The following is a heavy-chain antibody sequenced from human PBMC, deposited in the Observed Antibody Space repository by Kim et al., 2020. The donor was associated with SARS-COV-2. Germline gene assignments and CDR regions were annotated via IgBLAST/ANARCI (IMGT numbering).Heavy chain of an antibody. CDR3: ARLRRDWGAVCYMDV. CDR2: IYYSGST. V-gene: IGHV4-39*01. J-gene: IGHJ6*03. CDR1: GGSISSNNYY. Sequence: SETLSLTCTVSGGSISSNNYYWGWIRQPPGKGLEWIGSIYYSGSTYYNPSLKSRVTISVDTSKNQFSLKLSSVTAADTAVYYCARLRRDWGAVCYMDVWGKGTTVTVSS. D-gene: IGHD2-21*01.